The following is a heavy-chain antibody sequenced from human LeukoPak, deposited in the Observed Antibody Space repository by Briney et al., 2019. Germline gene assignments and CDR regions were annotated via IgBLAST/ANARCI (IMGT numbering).Heavy chain of an antibody. Sequence: ASVKVSCKASGGTFSIYAISWGRQAPGERVEWMGWITPNSGDTNYAQNFRGRVTMTRDMSISPGYMELSRLRSDDTAVSYCARVRDGRGWAAVEYWGQGTLVTVSS. J-gene: IGHJ4*02. D-gene: IGHD5-24*01. CDR1: GGTFSIYA. CDR2: ITPNSGDT. CDR3: ARVRDGRGWAAVEY. V-gene: IGHV1-2*02.